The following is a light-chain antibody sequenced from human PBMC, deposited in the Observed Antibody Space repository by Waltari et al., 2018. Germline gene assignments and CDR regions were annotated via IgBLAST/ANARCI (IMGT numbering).Light chain of an antibody. CDR1: SSNIGSNT. J-gene: IGLJ2*01. CDR2: TNY. V-gene: IGLV1-44*01. CDR3: AAWDNNGHVV. Sequence: QSVLTQPPSASGTPGQRVIISCSGSSSNIGSNTVHWYQHLPGTAPKLLIYTNYQQPSGVPDRFSASKSGTSAALTISGLQSVDEADYYCAAWDNNGHVVFGGGTKVTIL.